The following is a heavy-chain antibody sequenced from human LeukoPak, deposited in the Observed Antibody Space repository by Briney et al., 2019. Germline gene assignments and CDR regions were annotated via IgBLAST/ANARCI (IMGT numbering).Heavy chain of an antibody. CDR3: ARRSGYYSLDY. Sequence: GGSLRLSCAASGFTFSSYAMSWVRQAPGKGLEWVSAISGSGGSTYYADSVKGRFTISRDNSKNTLCLQMNSLRAEDTAVYYCARRSGYYSLDYWGQGTLVTVSS. CDR1: GFTFSSYA. V-gene: IGHV3-23*01. J-gene: IGHJ4*02. CDR2: ISGSGGST. D-gene: IGHD3-3*01.